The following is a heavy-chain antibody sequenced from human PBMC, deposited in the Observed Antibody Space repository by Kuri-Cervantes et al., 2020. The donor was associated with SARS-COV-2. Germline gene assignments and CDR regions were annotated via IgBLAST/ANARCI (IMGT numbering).Heavy chain of an antibody. CDR3: ATSTPISIRYCGGGCNKGAFDI. CDR2: ISSSSTI. Sequence: GGSLRLSCAASGFTFSDYYMNWVRQAPGKGLEWVSPISSSSTIYYADSVKGRFTISRDNAKNSLYLQMNSLRDEDTAVYYRATSTPISIRYCGGGCNKGAFDIWGQGTKVTVSS. J-gene: IGHJ3*02. CDR1: GFTFSDYY. D-gene: IGHD2-21*02. V-gene: IGHV3-69-1*01.